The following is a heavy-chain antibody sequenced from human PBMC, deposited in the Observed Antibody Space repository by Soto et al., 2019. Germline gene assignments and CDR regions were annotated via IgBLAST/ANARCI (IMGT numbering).Heavy chain of an antibody. CDR2: ISSTGALM. CDR1: GFIFSQYS. CDR3: ARDRLARGIPVAGRIDY. J-gene: IGHJ4*02. V-gene: IGHV3-21*01. D-gene: IGHD6-19*01. Sequence: GGSLRPSCAASGFIFSQYSMNWVRQAPGKGVEWVSSISSTGALMYYADSVKGRFTISRDDADNSLYLQMNSLRVEDTAVYYCARDRLARGIPVAGRIDYWGQGALVTSPQ.